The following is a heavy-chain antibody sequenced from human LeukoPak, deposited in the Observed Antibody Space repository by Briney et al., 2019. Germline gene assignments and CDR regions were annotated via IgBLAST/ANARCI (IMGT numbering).Heavy chain of an antibody. Sequence: GGSLRLSCAASGFTFSSYAMSWVRQAPGKGLEWVSAISGSGGSTYYADSVKGRFTISRDNSKNTLYLQMNTLRAEDTAVYYCAKSPSDISGYYLDASDIWGQGTMVTVSS. J-gene: IGHJ3*02. V-gene: IGHV3-23*01. CDR3: AKSPSDISGYYLDASDI. CDR2: ISGSGGST. D-gene: IGHD3-22*01. CDR1: GFTFSSYA.